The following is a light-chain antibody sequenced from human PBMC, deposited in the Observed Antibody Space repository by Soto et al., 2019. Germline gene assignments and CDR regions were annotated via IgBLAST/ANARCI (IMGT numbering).Light chain of an antibody. CDR1: SSDVGGYNY. V-gene: IGLV2-14*01. CDR3: SSYTIRNTLV. J-gene: IGLJ1*01. Sequence: SALTQPASVSGSPGQSLTISCTGTSSDVGGYNYVSWYQQYPGKAPQVMIYEVSDRPSGVSNRFSGSKSGNTASLTISGLQAEDEAEYFCSSYTIRNTLVFGTGTKVTVL. CDR2: EVS.